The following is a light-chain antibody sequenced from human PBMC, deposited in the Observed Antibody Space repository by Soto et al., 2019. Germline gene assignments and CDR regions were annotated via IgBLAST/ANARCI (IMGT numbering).Light chain of an antibody. J-gene: IGKJ1*01. Sequence: EIVLTQSPGTLSLSPGERATLSCRASQSVSSSYLAWYQQKPGQAPRLLIYGASSRATGIPARCSGSGSGTAFTLTISRLEPEDFAVYYGQQYGSSPRTFGQGAKVDIK. CDR1: QSVSSSY. CDR2: GAS. CDR3: QQYGSSPRT. V-gene: IGKV3-20*01.